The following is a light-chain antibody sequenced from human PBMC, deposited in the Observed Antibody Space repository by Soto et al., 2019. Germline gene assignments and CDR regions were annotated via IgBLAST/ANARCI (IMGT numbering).Light chain of an antibody. V-gene: IGKV3-15*01. J-gene: IGKJ1*01. Sequence: VLTQSPGTLSLSPGESATLSCRASQSVSSNLAWYQQKNGEAPRLLIYGESTRATGIPARLSGSGSGTEFNLTISRLKSADFAVYYCQKYNNWTRTFGQGTKVDIK. CDR2: GES. CDR3: QKYNNWTRT. CDR1: QSVSSN.